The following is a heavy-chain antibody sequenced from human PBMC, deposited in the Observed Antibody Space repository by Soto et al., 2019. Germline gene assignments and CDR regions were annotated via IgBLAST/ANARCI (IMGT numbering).Heavy chain of an antibody. CDR1: GFTFSSYE. CDR3: ARRRIQLWRYGMDV. J-gene: IGHJ6*02. Sequence: GGSLRLSCAASGFTFSSYEMNWVRQAPGKGLERVSYISSSGSTIYYADSVKGRFTISRDNAKNSLYLQMNSLRAEDTAVYYCARRRIQLWRYGMDVWGQGTTVTVSS. CDR2: ISSSGSTI. V-gene: IGHV3-48*03. D-gene: IGHD5-18*01.